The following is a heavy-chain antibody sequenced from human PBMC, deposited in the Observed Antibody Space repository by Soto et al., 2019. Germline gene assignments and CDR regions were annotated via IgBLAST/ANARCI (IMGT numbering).Heavy chain of an antibody. J-gene: IGHJ6*02. CDR3: ARVQQLVRGGYYYYGMDV. D-gene: IGHD6-13*01. CDR1: GYTFTGYY. CDR2: INPNSGGT. V-gene: IGHV1-2*02. Sequence: ASVKVSCKASGYTFTGYYMHWVRQAPGQGPEWMGWINPNSGGTNYAQKFQGRVTMTRDTSISTAYMELSRLRSDDTAVYYCARVQQLVRGGYYYYGMDVWGQGTTVTVSS.